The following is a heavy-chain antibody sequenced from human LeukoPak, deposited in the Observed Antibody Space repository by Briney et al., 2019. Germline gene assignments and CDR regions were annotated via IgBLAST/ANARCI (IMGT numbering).Heavy chain of an antibody. CDR2: MNPNSGNT. V-gene: IGHV1-8*03. CDR1: GYTFTSYY. CDR3: ARGQTVTTLYYYYYMDV. D-gene: IGHD4-17*01. J-gene: IGHJ6*03. Sequence: ASVKVSCKASGYTFTSYYMHWVRQATGQGLEWMGWMNPNSGNTGYAQKFQGRVTITRNTSISTAYMELSSLRSEDTAVYYCARGQTVTTLYYYYYMDVWGKGTTVTVSS.